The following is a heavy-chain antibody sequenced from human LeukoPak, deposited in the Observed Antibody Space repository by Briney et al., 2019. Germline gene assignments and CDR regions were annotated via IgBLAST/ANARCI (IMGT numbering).Heavy chain of an antibody. CDR2: IIPILGIA. V-gene: IGHV1-69*04. J-gene: IGHJ5*02. D-gene: IGHD3-10*01. Sequence: ASVKVSCKASGGTFSSYAISWVRQAPGQGLEWMGRIIPILGIANYAQKFQGRVTITADKSTSTAYMELSSLRSEDTAGYYCSRAPPTYYYGSGSYYSANWFDPWGQGTLVTVSS. CDR1: GGTFSSYA. CDR3: SRAPPTYYYGSGSYYSANWFDP.